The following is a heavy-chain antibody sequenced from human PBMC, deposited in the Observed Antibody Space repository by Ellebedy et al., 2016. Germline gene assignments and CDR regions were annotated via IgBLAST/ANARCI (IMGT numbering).Heavy chain of an antibody. CDR1: GGSISSGGYY. CDR2: IYHSGST. CDR3: AREGQILNYNWFDP. J-gene: IGHJ5*02. Sequence: SETLSLXCTVSGGSISSGGYYWSWIRQHPEKGLEWIAFIYHSGSTYYNPSLKSRLTISVDTSKNQFSLKLSSVTAADTAVYYCAREGQILNYNWFDPWGQGTLVTVSS. V-gene: IGHV4-31*03. D-gene: IGHD1-1*01.